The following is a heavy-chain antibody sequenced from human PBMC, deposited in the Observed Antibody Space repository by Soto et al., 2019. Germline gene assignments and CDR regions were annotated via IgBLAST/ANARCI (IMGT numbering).Heavy chain of an antibody. V-gene: IGHV4-59*08. CDR2: IYYSGST. J-gene: IGHJ4*02. D-gene: IGHD5-12*01. Sequence: PSETLSLTCTVSGGSISNYYWSWIRQPPGKGLEWIGYIYYSGSTNYNPSLKSRVTISVDMSKNQFSLKLSSVTAADTAVYYCARLGSGYDFFLDYWGQGTLVTVSS. CDR1: GGSISNYY. CDR3: ARLGSGYDFFLDY.